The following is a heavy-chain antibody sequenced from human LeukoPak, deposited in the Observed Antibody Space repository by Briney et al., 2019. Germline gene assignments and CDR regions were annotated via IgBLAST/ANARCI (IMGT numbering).Heavy chain of an antibody. Sequence: PGGSLRLSCAASGFTFSTYTMSWVRQAPGKGLEWVAVISYDGSNKYYADSVKGRFTISRDNSKNTLYLQMNSLRAEDTAVYYCARDIEARQLLWFGESYFDYWGQGTLVTVSS. CDR1: GFTFSTYT. CDR3: ARDIEARQLLWFGESYFDY. J-gene: IGHJ4*02. D-gene: IGHD3-10*01. V-gene: IGHV3-30*04. CDR2: ISYDGSNK.